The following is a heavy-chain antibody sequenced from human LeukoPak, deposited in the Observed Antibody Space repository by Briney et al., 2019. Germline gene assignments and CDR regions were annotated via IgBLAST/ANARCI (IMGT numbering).Heavy chain of an antibody. J-gene: IGHJ6*02. Sequence: PSETLSLTCTVSGGSISDYYWSWSRQSPGEGLEWSGYIYYSGTTNYNPSLKSRVTISVDTSKNQFSLQLRSVTAADTAVYYCAREDPQTTVPEGMDVWGQGTTVTVSS. CDR1: GGSISDYY. V-gene: IGHV4-59*01. CDR2: IYYSGTT. CDR3: AREDPQTTVPEGMDV. D-gene: IGHD4-17*01.